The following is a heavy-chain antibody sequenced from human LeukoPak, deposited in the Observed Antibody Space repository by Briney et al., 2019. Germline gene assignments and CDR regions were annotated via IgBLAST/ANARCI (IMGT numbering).Heavy chain of an antibody. J-gene: IGHJ4*02. CDR2: ITGSDGNT. D-gene: IGHD3-9*01. CDR3: AQWGDFDVLTGYYVPDF. Sequence: PGASLRLSCAASGFTFSNYAMSWVRQAPGKGLEWVSAITGSDGNTYYADPVKGRFTISRDNSKNTLYLQMNSLRAEDTAVYYCAQWGDFDVLTGYYVPDFWGQGTLVTVPS. CDR1: GFTFSNYA. V-gene: IGHV3-23*01.